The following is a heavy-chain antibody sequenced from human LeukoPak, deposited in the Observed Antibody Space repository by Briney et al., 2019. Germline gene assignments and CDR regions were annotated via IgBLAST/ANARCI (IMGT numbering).Heavy chain of an antibody. Sequence: HPGGSLRLSCAASGFTFSSYAMSWVRQAPGKGLAWVSAISGSGGSTYYADSVKGRFTISRDNSKNTLYLQMNSLRAEDTAVYYCAKMGYCSGGSCSCFDYWGQGTLVTVSS. CDR1: GFTFSSYA. CDR3: AKMGYCSGGSCSCFDY. V-gene: IGHV3-23*01. D-gene: IGHD2-15*01. CDR2: ISGSGGST. J-gene: IGHJ4*02.